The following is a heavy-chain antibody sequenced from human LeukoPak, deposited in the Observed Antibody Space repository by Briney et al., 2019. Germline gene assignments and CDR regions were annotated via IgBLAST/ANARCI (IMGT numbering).Heavy chain of an antibody. CDR3: SRGNSNSWPEYFQH. D-gene: IGHD6-13*01. CDR1: VYTFNRYG. CDR2: ISAYNGNT. J-gene: IGHJ1*01. V-gene: IGHV1-18*01. Sequence: ASVKVSCKASVYTFNRYGISWVRQAPGQGVECMVWISAYNGNTKNAQNLQGRVTITTDTATTTEYMELSSLRSDDTAVYYCSRGNSNSWPEYFQHWGQGTLVTVSS.